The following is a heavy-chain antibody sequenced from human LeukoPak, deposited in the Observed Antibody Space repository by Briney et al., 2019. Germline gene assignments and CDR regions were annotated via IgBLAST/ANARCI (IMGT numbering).Heavy chain of an antibody. Sequence: ASVKVSCKASGYTFTSYDINWVRQATGQGLEWMGWMNPNSGNTGYAQKFQGRVTMTRNTSISTAYMELSSLRSGDTAVYYCARIVAARQGYFQHWGQGTLVTVSS. CDR2: MNPNSGNT. D-gene: IGHD6-25*01. CDR1: GYTFTSYD. V-gene: IGHV1-8*01. J-gene: IGHJ1*01. CDR3: ARIVAARQGYFQH.